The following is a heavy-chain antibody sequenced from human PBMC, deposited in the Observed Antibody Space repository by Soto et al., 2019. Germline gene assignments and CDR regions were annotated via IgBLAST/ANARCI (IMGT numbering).Heavy chain of an antibody. CDR2: IYSGGST. D-gene: IGHD3-9*01. CDR3: ARERIRYFDWSLKDYYYYMDV. Sequence: GGSLRLSCAASGFTVSSNYMSWVRQAPGKGLEWVSVIYSGGSTYYADSVKGRFTISRHNSKNTLYLQMNSLRAEDTAVYYCARERIRYFDWSLKDYYYYMDVWGKGTTVTVSS. J-gene: IGHJ6*03. CDR1: GFTVSSNY. V-gene: IGHV3-53*04.